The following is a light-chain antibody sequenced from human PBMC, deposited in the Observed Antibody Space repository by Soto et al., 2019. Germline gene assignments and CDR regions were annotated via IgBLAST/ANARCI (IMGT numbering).Light chain of an antibody. CDR2: GAS. J-gene: IGKJ1*01. Sequence: EIVMTQSPATLSVSPGERATLSCRASQSVSSNLAWYQQKPGQAPRLLIYGASTRATGIPARFSGSGSGTDFTLTISCLQSEDFATYYCQQYYSYPPWTFGQGTKVDIK. CDR1: QSVSSN. CDR3: QQYYSYPPWT. V-gene: IGKV3-15*01.